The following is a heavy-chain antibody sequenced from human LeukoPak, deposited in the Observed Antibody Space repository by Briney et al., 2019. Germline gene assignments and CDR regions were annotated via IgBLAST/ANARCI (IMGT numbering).Heavy chain of an antibody. Sequence: GGSLRLSCAASGFTFSSYAMSWVRQAPGKGLEWVAVISSDGRNKYYADSVKGRFTISRDNSKNTLYLQMNSLRAEDTAVYCCARDGIIRGWWYSSGWYGYYFDYWGQGTLVTVSS. V-gene: IGHV3-30*03. D-gene: IGHD6-19*01. CDR2: ISSDGRNK. CDR1: GFTFSSYA. CDR3: ARDGIIRGWWYSSGWYGYYFDY. J-gene: IGHJ4*02.